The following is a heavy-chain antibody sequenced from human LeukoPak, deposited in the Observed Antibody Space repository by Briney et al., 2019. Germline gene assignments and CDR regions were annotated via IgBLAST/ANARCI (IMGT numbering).Heavy chain of an antibody. CDR1: GGSISSYY. CDR2: IFYSGST. CDR3: ASGPYPAAGTDHQFDY. D-gene: IGHD6-13*01. V-gene: IGHV4-59*01. Sequence: SETLSLTCTFSGGSISSYYWSWIRQPPGEGLEWIGYIFYSGSTLYNPSLQSRVTISVDTSKNQISLKLTSVTAADTAVYYCASGPYPAAGTDHQFDYWGQGTLVTVSS. J-gene: IGHJ4*02.